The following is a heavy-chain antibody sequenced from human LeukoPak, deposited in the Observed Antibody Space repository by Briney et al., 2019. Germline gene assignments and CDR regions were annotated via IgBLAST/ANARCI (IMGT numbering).Heavy chain of an antibody. D-gene: IGHD2-15*01. CDR2: IYYSGST. Sequence: SETLSLTCTVSGGSISSYYWGWMRQPPGKGLEWIGYIYYSGSTNYNPSLKSRVTISVDTSKNQFSLKLSSVTAADTAVYYCARGRGCSGGSCYSNWFDPWGQGTLVTVSS. V-gene: IGHV4-59*01. J-gene: IGHJ5*02. CDR3: ARGRGCSGGSCYSNWFDP. CDR1: GGSISSYY.